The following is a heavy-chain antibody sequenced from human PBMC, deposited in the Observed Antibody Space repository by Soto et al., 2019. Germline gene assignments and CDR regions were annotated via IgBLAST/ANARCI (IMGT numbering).Heavy chain of an antibody. Sequence: PSETLSLTCSVSGDSISTDDHYWSWIRQHPGRGLEWIGYIYHGGTTYYNPSLESRLAISIDTSKNQFSLRLSSVHAADTAVYYCARGALHNRGHCWFGTWGQETQVAVSS. D-gene: IGHD1-1*01. CDR3: ARGALHNRGHCWFGT. CDR2: IYHGGTT. CDR1: GDSISTDDHY. J-gene: IGHJ5*02. V-gene: IGHV4-31*03.